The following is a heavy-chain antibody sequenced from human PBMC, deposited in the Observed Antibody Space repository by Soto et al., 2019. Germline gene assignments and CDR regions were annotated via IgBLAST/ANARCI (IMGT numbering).Heavy chain of an antibody. J-gene: IGHJ6*02. CDR1: GGSFSGYY. CDR3: ASGMYYDFWSGLAPYYGMDV. V-gene: IGHV4-34*01. D-gene: IGHD3-3*01. CDR2: INHSGST. Sequence: SETLSLTCAVYGGSFSGYYWSWIRQPPGEGLERIGEINHSGSTNYNPSLKSRVTISVDTSKNQFSLKLSSVTAADTAVYYCASGMYYDFWSGLAPYYGMDVWGQGTTVTVSS.